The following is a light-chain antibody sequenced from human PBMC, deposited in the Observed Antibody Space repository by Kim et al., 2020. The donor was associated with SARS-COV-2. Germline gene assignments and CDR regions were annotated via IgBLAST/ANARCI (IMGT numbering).Light chain of an antibody. CDR3: CSRDSRAKVYV. J-gene: IGLJ1*01. Sequence: SSELTQDPTVSVALGQTVRITCQGDTLRNSYASWYQQKPGQAPVLVMSDENNRPSGIPDRFSGSSSGNTASLTITGAQAEDEADYYCCSRDSRAKVYVFATGTKVTV. V-gene: IGLV3-19*01. CDR2: DEN. CDR1: TLRNSY.